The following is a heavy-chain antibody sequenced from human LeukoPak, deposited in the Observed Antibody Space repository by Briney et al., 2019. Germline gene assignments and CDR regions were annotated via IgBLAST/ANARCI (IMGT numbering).Heavy chain of an antibody. D-gene: IGHD6-6*01. CDR2: IIPIFGTA. CDR3: ARPSSSSAL. Sequence: SVKVSCKASGGTFSSYAISWVRQAPGQGLEWMGRIIPIFGTANYAQKFQGRVTMTRDTSISTAYMELSRLRSDDTAVYYCARPSSSSALWGQGTLVTVSS. V-gene: IGHV1-69*05. J-gene: IGHJ4*02. CDR1: GGTFSSYA.